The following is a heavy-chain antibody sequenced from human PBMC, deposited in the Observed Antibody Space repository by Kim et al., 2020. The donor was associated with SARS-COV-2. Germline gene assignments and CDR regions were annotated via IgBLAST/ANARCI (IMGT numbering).Heavy chain of an antibody. CDR2: T. V-gene: IGHV3-64D*09. Sequence: TYYANSVKGRFTMSRENSNDTRYLQMSSLRAEDTAVYYCVKVHSSGWSDYWGQGTLVTVSS. CDR3: VKVHSSGWSDY. J-gene: IGHJ4*02. D-gene: IGHD6-19*01.